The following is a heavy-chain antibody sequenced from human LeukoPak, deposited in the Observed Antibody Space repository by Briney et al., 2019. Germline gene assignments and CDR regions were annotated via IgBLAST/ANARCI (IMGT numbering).Heavy chain of an antibody. J-gene: IGHJ4*02. V-gene: IGHV4-59*01. Sequence: SETLSLTCTVSGGSISSYYWSWIRQPPGKGLEWIGYIYDSGSTNYNPSLKSRVTLSVDTSKNQFSLKLSSLTAADTAVYYCARHRSGSYYRFDYWGQGTLVTVSS. CDR2: IYDSGST. D-gene: IGHD1-26*01. CDR1: GGSISSYY. CDR3: ARHRSGSYYRFDY.